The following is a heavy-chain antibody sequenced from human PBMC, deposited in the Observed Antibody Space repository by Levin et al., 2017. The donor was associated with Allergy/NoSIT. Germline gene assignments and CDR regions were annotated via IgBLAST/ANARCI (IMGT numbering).Heavy chain of an antibody. CDR1: GFPFASYG. CDR3: AKYRGRGWFGGPPDY. V-gene: IGHV3-23*01. CDR2: IGVIGYNT. Sequence: GGSLRLSCAASGFPFASYGMSWVRQAPGKGLEWVSGIGVIGYNTFYADSARGRFTVSRDNSKSTLYLQMNSLRVDETAVYYCAKYRGRGWFGGPPDYWGQGTLVTVSS. J-gene: IGHJ4*02. D-gene: IGHD3-10*01.